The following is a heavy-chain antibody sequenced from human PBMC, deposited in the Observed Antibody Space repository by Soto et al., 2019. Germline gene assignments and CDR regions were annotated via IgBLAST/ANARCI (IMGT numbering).Heavy chain of an antibody. V-gene: IGHV3-30-3*01. CDR1: GFTFSSYA. CDR2: ISYDGSNK. Sequence: QVQLVESGGGVVQPGRSLRLSCAASGFTFSSYAMHWVRQAPGKGLEWVAVISYDGSNKYYADSVKGRFTISRDNSKNARYLQMNSPRAEDTAVYYCPRVGSGWYKDGMDVWGQGTTVTVSS. D-gene: IGHD6-19*01. J-gene: IGHJ6*02. CDR3: PRVGSGWYKDGMDV.